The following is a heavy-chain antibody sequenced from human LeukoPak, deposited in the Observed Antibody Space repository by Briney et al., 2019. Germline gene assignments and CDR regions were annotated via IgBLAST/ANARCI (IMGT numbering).Heavy chain of an antibody. D-gene: IGHD6-6*01. Sequence: PGGSLRLSCVSSGFSFSNYAMSWVRQAPGKGLEWVSSISGSGGSTHYADSVKGRFTISRDKTKNTLYLQMDSLRAEDTAVYYCARTSRASPGWRPRLKNAFDLWGLGTLVTVSS. CDR3: ARTSRASPGWRPRLKNAFDL. V-gene: IGHV3-23*01. CDR1: GFSFSNYA. J-gene: IGHJ3*01. CDR2: ISGSGGST.